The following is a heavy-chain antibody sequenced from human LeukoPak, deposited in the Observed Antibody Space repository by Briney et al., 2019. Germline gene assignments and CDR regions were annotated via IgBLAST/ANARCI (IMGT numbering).Heavy chain of an antibody. V-gene: IGHV1-2*02. D-gene: IGHD3-16*02. CDR2: INPNSGGT. CDR1: GYTFTGYY. J-gene: IGHJ4*02. Sequence: GASVKVSCKASGYTFTGYYMHWVRQAPGQGLEWMGWINPNSGGTNYAQKFQGRVTMTRDTSISTAYMELSRLRSDDTAVYYCARDQAFYDYVWGSYRYVFDYWGQGTLVTVSS. CDR3: ARDQAFYDYVWGSYRYVFDY.